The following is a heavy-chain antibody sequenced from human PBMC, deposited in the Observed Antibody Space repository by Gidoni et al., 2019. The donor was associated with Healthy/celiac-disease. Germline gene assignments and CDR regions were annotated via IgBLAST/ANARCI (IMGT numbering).Heavy chain of an antibody. CDR2: ISYDGSNK. V-gene: IGHV3-30-3*01. J-gene: IGHJ5*02. CDR3: ARDLLGNWNYDSVGHNWFDP. D-gene: IGHD1-7*01. CDR1: GFTLSRYA. Sequence: QVQLVESGGGVVQPGRSLRLSCAASGFTLSRYAMHWVRQAPGKGLEWVAVISYDGSNKYYAASVKGRFTISRDNSKNTLYLQMNSLRAEDTAVYYCARDLLGNWNYDSVGHNWFDPWGQGTLVTVSS.